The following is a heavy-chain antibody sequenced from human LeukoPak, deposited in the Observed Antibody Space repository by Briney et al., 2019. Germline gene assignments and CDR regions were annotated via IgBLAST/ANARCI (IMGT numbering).Heavy chain of an antibody. CDR1: GGSISSYY. J-gene: IGHJ4*02. V-gene: IGHV4-4*07. CDR3: ARRDYYDSSGYRYDY. CDR2: IYNSGST. D-gene: IGHD3-22*01. Sequence: SETLSLTCTVSGGSISSYYWSWIRQPAGKGLEWIGRIYNSGSTTYNPSLKSRVTISVDTSKNQFSLKLSSVTAADTAVYYCARRDYYDSSGYRYDYWGQGTLVTVSS.